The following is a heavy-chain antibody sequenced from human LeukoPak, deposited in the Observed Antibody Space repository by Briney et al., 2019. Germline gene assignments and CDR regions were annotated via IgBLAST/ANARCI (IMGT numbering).Heavy chain of an antibody. Sequence: GASLQISCQASGSTFTNYWIGWVRQLPGKGLEWMGIIYPGDSDTRYSPSFRGQVIISADKSIRTAYLQWTSLKASDTAMYYCARHTGEGSHFQHWGQGSLVTVSS. V-gene: IGHV5-51*01. CDR2: IYPGDSDT. CDR1: GSTFTNYW. D-gene: IGHD3-16*01. J-gene: IGHJ1*01. CDR3: ARHTGEGSHFQH.